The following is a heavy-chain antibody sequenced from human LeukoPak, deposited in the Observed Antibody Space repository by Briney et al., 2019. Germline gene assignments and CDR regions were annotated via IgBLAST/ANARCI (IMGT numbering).Heavy chain of an antibody. D-gene: IGHD1-26*01. V-gene: IGHV4-4*02. CDR2: VHKSGST. CDR3: AKEIVGAPTPGAY. CDR1: TDSITSNW. Sequence: SETLSLTCAVSTDSITSNWWSWVRQPPGKGLEWIGEVHKSGSTNYYPSLQSRVTISIDKSKNQIALELTSVAAADTAVYYCAKEIVGAPTPGAYWGQGILVTVSS. J-gene: IGHJ4*02.